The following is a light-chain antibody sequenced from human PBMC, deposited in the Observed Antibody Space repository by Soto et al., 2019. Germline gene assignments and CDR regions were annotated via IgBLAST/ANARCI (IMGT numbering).Light chain of an antibody. V-gene: IGLV1-40*01. CDR2: GNS. CDR3: QSYDSSLSGVV. J-gene: IGLJ2*01. Sequence: QSVLTQPPSVSGAPGQRVTISCTGSSSNIGAGYDVHWYQQLPGTAPKLLIYGNSNRPSRVRDPFSGSKSGTSASLAITGLQAEDEADYYCQSYDSSLSGVVFGGGTKLTVL. CDR1: SSNIGAGYD.